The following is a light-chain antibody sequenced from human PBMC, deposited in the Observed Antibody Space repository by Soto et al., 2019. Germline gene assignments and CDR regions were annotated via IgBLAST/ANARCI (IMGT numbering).Light chain of an antibody. J-gene: IGLJ1*01. CDR2: DVS. CDR1: SSDVGGYNY. CDR3: SSYTSSSTLV. V-gene: IGLV2-14*01. Sequence: QSALTQPASVSGSPGQSITISCTGTSSDVGGYNYVSWYQQHPGKAPKLMIYDVSNRPSGVSNRFSGSKSGNTASLTIPGLQTEDEADYYCSSYTSSSTLVFGTGTKLTVL.